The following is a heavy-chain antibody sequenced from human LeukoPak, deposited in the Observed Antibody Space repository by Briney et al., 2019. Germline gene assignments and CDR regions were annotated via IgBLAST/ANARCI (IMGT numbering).Heavy chain of an antibody. J-gene: IGHJ4*02. CDR3: ASSIAADPFDY. Sequence: SETLSLTCTVSGGSISSGSYYWSWIRQPAGKGLEWIGRIYTSGSTNYNPSLKSRVTISVDTSKNQFSLKLSSVTAADTAVYYCASSIAADPFDYWGQGTLVTVSS. CDR2: IYTSGST. V-gene: IGHV4-61*02. CDR1: GGSISSGSYY. D-gene: IGHD6-13*01.